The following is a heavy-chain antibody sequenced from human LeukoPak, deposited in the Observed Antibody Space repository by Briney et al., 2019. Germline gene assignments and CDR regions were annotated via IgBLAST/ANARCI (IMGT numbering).Heavy chain of an antibody. Sequence: GGSLRLSCAASGFTVSSNYMSWVRQAPGEGLEWVSVIYSGGSTYYADSVKGRFTISRDNSKNALYLQMNSLRAEDTAVYYCQVEVSYYYYYGMDVWGQGTTVTVSS. CDR2: IYSGGST. J-gene: IGHJ6*02. CDR1: GFTVSSNY. V-gene: IGHV3-53*01. D-gene: IGHD3-22*01. CDR3: QVEVSYYYYYGMDV.